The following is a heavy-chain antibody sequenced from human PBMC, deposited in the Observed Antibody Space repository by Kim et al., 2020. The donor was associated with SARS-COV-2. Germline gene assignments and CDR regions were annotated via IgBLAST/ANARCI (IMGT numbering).Heavy chain of an antibody. D-gene: IGHD6-6*01. CDR2: NP. J-gene: IGHJ4*02. V-gene: IGHV7-4-1*02. Sequence: NPTYAQGFTGRFVFSLDTSVSTAYLQISSLKAEDTAVYYCARDISSSFGYWGQGTLVTVSS. CDR3: ARDISSSFGY.